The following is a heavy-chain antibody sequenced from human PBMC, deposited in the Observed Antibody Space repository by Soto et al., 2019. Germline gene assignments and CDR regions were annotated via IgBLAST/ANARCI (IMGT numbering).Heavy chain of an antibody. V-gene: IGHV3-30*18. CDR2: ISYDGSNK. D-gene: IGHD3-22*01. Sequence: GGSLRLSCAASGFTFSSYGMHWVRQAPGKGLEWVAVISYDGSNKYYADSVKGRFTISRDNSKNTLYLQMNSLRAEDTAVYYCAKDLNYYDSSGAEYFQHWGQGTLVTVSS. CDR3: AKDLNYYDSSGAEYFQH. J-gene: IGHJ1*01. CDR1: GFTFSSYG.